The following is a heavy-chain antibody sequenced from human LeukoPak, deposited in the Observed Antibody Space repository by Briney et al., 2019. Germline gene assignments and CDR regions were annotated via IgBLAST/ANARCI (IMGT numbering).Heavy chain of an antibody. D-gene: IGHD2-15*01. Sequence: PGGSLRLSCAASGFTFENYWMHWVRQGSGKGLEWISYISYDSAIKYYAESVRGRFTISRDNAKNSLSLQMHSLRAEDTAVYYCVRDNPRCCGVVPVNIDDFWGQGTLVTVSS. J-gene: IGHJ4*02. CDR2: ISYDSAIK. CDR1: GFTFENYW. CDR3: VRDNPRCCGVVPVNIDDF. V-gene: IGHV3-48*01.